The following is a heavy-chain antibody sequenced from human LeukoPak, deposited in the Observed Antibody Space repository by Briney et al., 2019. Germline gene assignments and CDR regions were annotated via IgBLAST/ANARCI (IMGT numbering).Heavy chain of an antibody. Sequence: SVKVSCKASGGTFSSYAISWVRQAHGQGLEWMGRIIPILGIANYAQKFQGRVTITADKSTSTAYMELSSLRSEDTAVYYCARTTLDGGNSGIDYWGQGTLVTVSS. J-gene: IGHJ4*02. CDR2: IIPILGIA. CDR3: ARTTLDGGNSGIDY. V-gene: IGHV1-69*04. D-gene: IGHD4-23*01. CDR1: GGTFSSYA.